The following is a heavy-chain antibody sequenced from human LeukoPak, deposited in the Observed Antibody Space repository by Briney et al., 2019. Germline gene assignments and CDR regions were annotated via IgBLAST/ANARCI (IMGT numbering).Heavy chain of an antibody. CDR2: IYSSGST. Sequence: SETLSLTCTVSGGSIGSYYWSWIRQPAGKGLEWIGRIYSSGSTDYNPSLKSRLSMSADTSKKQFFLNLRSVTAADTAVYYCARGAWFDPWGQGTQVTVSS. V-gene: IGHV4-4*07. CDR3: ARGAWFDP. CDR1: GGSIGSYY. J-gene: IGHJ5*02.